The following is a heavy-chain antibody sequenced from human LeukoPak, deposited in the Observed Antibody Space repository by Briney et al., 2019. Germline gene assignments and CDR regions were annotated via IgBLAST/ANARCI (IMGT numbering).Heavy chain of an antibody. CDR3: ARIHRGGPGTYDY. CDR2: IYTSGST. V-gene: IGHV4-61*02. Sequence: PSQTPSLTCTVSGGSISSGSYYWSWIRQPAGKGLEWIGRIYTSGSTNYNPSLKSRVTISVDTSKNQFSLKLSSVTAADTAVYYCARIHRGGPGTYDYWGQGTLVTVSS. J-gene: IGHJ4*02. D-gene: IGHD1-14*01. CDR1: GGSISSGSYY.